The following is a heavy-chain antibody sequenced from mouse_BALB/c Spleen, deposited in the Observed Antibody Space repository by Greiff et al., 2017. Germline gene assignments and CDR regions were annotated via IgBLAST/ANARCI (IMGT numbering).Heavy chain of an antibody. D-gene: IGHD2-1*01. CDR1: GYTFTSYW. CDR2: IHPSDSET. J-gene: IGHJ3*01. CDR3: AMGNPFFAY. V-gene: IGHV1-74*01. Sequence: QVQLKQSGAELAKPGASVKMSCKASGYTFTSYWMHWVKQRPGQGLEWIGMIHPSDSETRLNQKFKDKATLTVDKSSSTAYMQLSSPTSEDSAVYYCAMGNPFFAYWGQGTLVTVSA.